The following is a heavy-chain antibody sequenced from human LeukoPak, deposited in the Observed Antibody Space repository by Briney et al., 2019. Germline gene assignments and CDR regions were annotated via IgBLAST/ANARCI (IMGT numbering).Heavy chain of an antibody. J-gene: IGHJ4*02. CDR1: GGTFSSYA. Sequence: SVKVSCKASGGTFSSYAISWVRQAPGQWLEWMGRIIPIFGTANYAQKFQGRVTITTDESTSTAYMELSSLRSEDTAVYYCARDRWYYGSGSYYNNFDYWGQGTLVTVSS. CDR2: IIPIFGTA. V-gene: IGHV1-69*05. CDR3: ARDRWYYGSGSYYNNFDY. D-gene: IGHD3-10*01.